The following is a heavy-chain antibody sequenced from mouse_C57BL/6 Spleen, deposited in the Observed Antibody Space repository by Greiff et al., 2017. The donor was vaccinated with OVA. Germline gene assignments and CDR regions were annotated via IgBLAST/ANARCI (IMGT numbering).Heavy chain of an antibody. D-gene: IGHD1-1*01. CDR1: GFSFNTYA. J-gene: IGHJ2*01. CDR2: IRSKSNNYAT. V-gene: IGHV10-1*01. CDR3: VRQTPHYYGSSFDY. Sequence: EVQLQQSGGGLVQPKGSLKLSCAASGFSFNTYAMNWVRQAPGKGLEWVARIRSKSNNYATYYADSVKDRFTISRDDSESMIYLQMNNLKTEDTAMYYGVRQTPHYYGSSFDYWGQGTTLTVSS.